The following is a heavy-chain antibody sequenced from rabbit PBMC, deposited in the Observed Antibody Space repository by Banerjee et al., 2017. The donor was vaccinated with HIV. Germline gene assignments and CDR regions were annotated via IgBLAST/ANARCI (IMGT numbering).Heavy chain of an antibody. D-gene: IGHD2-1*01. Sequence: QEQLEESGGGLVKPEGSLTLTCTASGIDLNSYYYMCWVRQAPGKGLEWIGCIATGSGNTYYASWAKGRFTISKTSSTTVTLQMTSLTAADTATYFCARGVTMTMVTFNLWGPGTLVTVS. CDR1: GIDLNSYYY. V-gene: IGHV1S45*01. J-gene: IGHJ4*01. CDR2: IATGSGNT. CDR3: ARGVTMTMVTFNL.